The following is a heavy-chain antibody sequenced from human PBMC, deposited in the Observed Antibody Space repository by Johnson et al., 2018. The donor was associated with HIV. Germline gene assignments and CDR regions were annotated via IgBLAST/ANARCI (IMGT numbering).Heavy chain of an antibody. J-gene: IGHJ3*02. V-gene: IGHV3-66*02. Sequence: MQLVESGGGLVKPGGSLRLSCVVSGFSFSDYYMSWIRQSPEKGLEWVSVIYSGGSTYYADSVKGRFTISRDNSKNTLYLQMNSLRAEDTAVYYCAKDKPYGSGLLLGDFDIWGQGTMVTVSS. CDR3: AKDKPYGSGLLLGDFDI. CDR1: GFSFSDYY. D-gene: IGHD3-10*01. CDR2: IYSGGST.